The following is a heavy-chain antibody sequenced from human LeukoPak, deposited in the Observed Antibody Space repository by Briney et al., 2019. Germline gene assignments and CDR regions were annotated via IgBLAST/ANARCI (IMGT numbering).Heavy chain of an antibody. CDR3: ASLGYSYGSRFDY. J-gene: IGHJ4*02. CDR1: GGSFSGYY. V-gene: IGHV4-34*01. CDR2: VYHSGST. Sequence: PSETLSLTCAVYGGSFSGYYWSWIRQPPGKGLEWIGYVYHSGSTYYNPSLKSRVTISVDTSKNQFSLKLSSVTAADTAVYYCASLGYSYGSRFDYWGQGTLVTVSS. D-gene: IGHD5-18*01.